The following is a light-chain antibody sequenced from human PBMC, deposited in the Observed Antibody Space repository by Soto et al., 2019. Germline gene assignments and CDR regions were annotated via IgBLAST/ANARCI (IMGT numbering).Light chain of an antibody. J-gene: IGLJ2*01. Sequence: QSALTQPASVSGSPGQSITISCTGTSSYVGSDNLVSWFQQHPGKAPKLMIYEVNKRPSGVSNRFSGSKSGNTASLTISGLQAEDEADYYCSSARSYIHEVFGGGTKLTVL. CDR1: SSYVGSDNL. V-gene: IGLV2-23*02. CDR2: EVN. CDR3: SSARSYIHEV.